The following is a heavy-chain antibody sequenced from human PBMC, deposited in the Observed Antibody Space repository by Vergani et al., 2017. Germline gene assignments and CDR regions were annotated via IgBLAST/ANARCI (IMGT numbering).Heavy chain of an antibody. J-gene: IGHJ4*02. CDR3: VIIAAAGTLRKFAPFDY. CDR1: GFTFSSYA. Sequence: EVQLLESGGGLVQPGGSLRLSCAASGFTFSSYAMSWVRQAPGKGLEWVSAISGSGGSTYYADSVKGRFTISRDNSKNTLYLQMNSLRAEDTAVYYCVIIAAAGTLRKFAPFDYWGQGTLVTVSS. CDR2: ISGSGGST. V-gene: IGHV3-23*01. D-gene: IGHD6-13*01.